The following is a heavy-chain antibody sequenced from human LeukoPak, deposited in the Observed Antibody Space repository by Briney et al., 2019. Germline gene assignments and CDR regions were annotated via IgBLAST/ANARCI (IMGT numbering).Heavy chain of an antibody. CDR2: ITYDGKVQ. D-gene: IGHD1-26*01. V-gene: IGHV3-30*03. Sequence: PGGSLRLSCAASGFTFSNYWMSWVRQAPGKGLEWLAVITYDGKVQHYTDSVKGQFTVSRDNSKKTLYLQMISLRPEDTAFYYCAREERVGATYYLDVWARGTLVTVSS. CDR3: AREERVGATYYLDV. CDR1: GFTFSNYW. J-gene: IGHJ4*02.